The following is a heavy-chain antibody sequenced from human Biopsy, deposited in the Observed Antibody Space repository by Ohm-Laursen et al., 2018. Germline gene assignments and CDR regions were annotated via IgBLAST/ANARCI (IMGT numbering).Heavy chain of an antibody. CDR3: AKGGSITIFGVVINNCFDP. Sequence: GSLRLSCTASRFTFSSDAMSWVRQAPGKGLEWVSAISGSSTSYYADSVKGRFTISRDNSKSTLYLQMNSVRADDTAIYYCAKGGSITIFGVVINNCFDPRGQGTRVTVSS. V-gene: IGHV3-23*01. J-gene: IGHJ5*02. CDR2: ISGSSTS. D-gene: IGHD3-3*01. CDR1: RFTFSSDA.